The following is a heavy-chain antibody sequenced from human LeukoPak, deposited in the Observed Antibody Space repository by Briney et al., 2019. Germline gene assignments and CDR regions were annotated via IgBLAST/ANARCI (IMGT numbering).Heavy chain of an antibody. CDR1: GFTFSSYG. CDR3: TKDRRNLDTFDM. Sequence: GGSLRLPCTASGFTFSSYGMSWVRQAPGKGLEWVSGISGTGDGTYFADSVKGRFTISRDNSKNTVYLQMNSLRAEDTALYYCTKDRRNLDTFDMWGQGTMVTVSS. V-gene: IGHV3-23*01. J-gene: IGHJ3*02. CDR2: ISGTGDGT.